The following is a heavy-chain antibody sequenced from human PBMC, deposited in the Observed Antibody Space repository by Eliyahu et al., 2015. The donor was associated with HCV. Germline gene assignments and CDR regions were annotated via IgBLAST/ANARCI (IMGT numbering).Heavy chain of an antibody. CDR2: IDSNGGST. V-gene: IGHV3-64*01. J-gene: IGHJ3*02. CDR1: GFTFSSYA. Sequence: EVQLVESGGGLVQPGGSLRLXCAASGFTFSSYAMHWVRQAPGKGLEYVSAIDSNGGSTNYANSVKGRFTISRDNSKNTLYLQMGSLRAEDMAVYYCARSPSGSYYRHDAFDIWGQGTMVTVSS. D-gene: IGHD1-26*01. CDR3: ARSPSGSYYRHDAFDI.